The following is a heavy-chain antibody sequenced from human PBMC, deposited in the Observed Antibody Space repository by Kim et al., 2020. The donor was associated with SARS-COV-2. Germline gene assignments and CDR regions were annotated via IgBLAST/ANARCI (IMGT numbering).Heavy chain of an antibody. D-gene: IGHD6-19*01. Sequence: GGSLRLSCAASGFTFSSYWMHWVRQAPGKGLVWVSRINSDGSSTSYADSVKGRVSISIDNAKNTLYRQMNSLRAEDTAVYYCARAPSHSNQWPGDYYWFDPWGQGTLVTVSS. CDR3: ARAPSHSNQWPGDYYWFDP. J-gene: IGHJ5*02. CDR1: GFTFSSYW. CDR2: INSDGSST. V-gene: IGHV3-74*01.